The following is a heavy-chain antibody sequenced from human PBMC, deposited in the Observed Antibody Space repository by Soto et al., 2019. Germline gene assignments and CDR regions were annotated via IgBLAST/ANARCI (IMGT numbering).Heavy chain of an antibody. CDR3: ARDWSRYYDSSGLMWFY. V-gene: IGHV1-18*01. J-gene: IGHJ4*02. Sequence: SVKGSCKASCYTFTSYGISWVRQAPVQGLEWVGWISAHNGDTRYAQNLQGRITMTTDTFTNTAYMELTSLTSDDTAVYYCARDWSRYYDSSGLMWFYWGQGTLVTVYS. CDR2: ISAHNGDT. D-gene: IGHD3-22*01. CDR1: CYTFTSYG.